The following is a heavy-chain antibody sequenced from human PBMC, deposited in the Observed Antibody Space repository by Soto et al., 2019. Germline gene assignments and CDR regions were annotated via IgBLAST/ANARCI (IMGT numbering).Heavy chain of an antibody. V-gene: IGHV3-7*01. J-gene: IGHJ4*02. CDR1: GFTSSNSW. CDR2: IKEDGSEK. CDR3: ARDRALDY. Sequence: GGSLRLSCAASGFTSSNSWMSWVRQAPGKGLEWVANIKEDGSEKYYVDSVKDRFTISRDNAKNSLYLQMNSLRAEDTAVYYCARDRALDYWGQGTLVTVSS.